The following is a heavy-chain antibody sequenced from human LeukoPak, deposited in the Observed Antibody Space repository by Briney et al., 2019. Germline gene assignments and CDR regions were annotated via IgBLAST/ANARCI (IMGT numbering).Heavy chain of an antibody. V-gene: IGHV3-48*01. CDR1: GFSFSSYS. Sequence: GGSLRLSCAASGFSFSSYSMNWVRQAPGKGLEWVSYLDGRSGTIYYADSVKGRFTISRDSAKNSVYLQMNSLRAGDTAVYHCARVRSSYRYDSNGYYHYDAFDMWGQGTMVAVSS. CDR2: LDGRSGTI. D-gene: IGHD3-22*01. J-gene: IGHJ3*02. CDR3: ARVRSSYRYDSNGYYHYDAFDM.